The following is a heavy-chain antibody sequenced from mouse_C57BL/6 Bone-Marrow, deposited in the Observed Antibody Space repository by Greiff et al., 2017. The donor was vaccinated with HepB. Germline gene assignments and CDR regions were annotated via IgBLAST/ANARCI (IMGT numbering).Heavy chain of an antibody. V-gene: IGHV1-9*01. CDR3: AREGGGIHYGSSSYFDV. CDR2: ILPGSGST. J-gene: IGHJ1*03. Sequence: QVQLKESGAELMKPGASVKLSCKATGYTFTGYWIEWVKQRPGHGLEWIGEILPGSGSTNYNEKFKGKATFTADTSSNTAYMQLSSLTTEDSAIYYCAREGGGIHYGSSSYFDVWGTGTTVTVSS. D-gene: IGHD1-1*01. CDR1: GYTFTGYW.